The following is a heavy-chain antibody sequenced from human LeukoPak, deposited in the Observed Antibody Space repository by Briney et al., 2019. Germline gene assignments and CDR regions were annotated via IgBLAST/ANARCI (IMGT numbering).Heavy chain of an antibody. CDR1: GGSFSGYY. V-gene: IGHV4-38-2*01. CDR3: ATTTVVTRDFDY. CDR2: IYHIGTT. D-gene: IGHD4-23*01. Sequence: SETLSLTCAVYGGSFSGYYWGWIRQPPGKGLEWIGSIYHIGTTYYNPSLKSRVTISLNTSKSQFSLKLTSVTAADTAVYYCATTTVVTRDFDYWGQGTLVTVSS. J-gene: IGHJ4*02.